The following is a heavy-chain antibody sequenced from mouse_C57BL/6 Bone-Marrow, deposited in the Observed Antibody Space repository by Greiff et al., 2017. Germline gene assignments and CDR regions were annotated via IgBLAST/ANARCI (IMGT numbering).Heavy chain of an antibody. V-gene: IGHV7-3*01. CDR1: GFTFTDYY. Sequence: EVKLMESGGGLVQPGGSLSLSCAASGFTFTDYYMSWVRQPPGKALEWLGFIRNKANGYTTEYSASVKGRFTISRDNSQSILYLQMNALRAEDSATYYCARFYSQGAWFAYWGQGTLVTVSA. CDR2: IRNKANGYTT. D-gene: IGHD2-12*01. J-gene: IGHJ3*01. CDR3: ARFYSQGAWFAY.